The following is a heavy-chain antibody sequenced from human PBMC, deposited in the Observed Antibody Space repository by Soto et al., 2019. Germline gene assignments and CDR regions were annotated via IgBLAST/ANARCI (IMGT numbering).Heavy chain of an antibody. CDR3: ANDLYGTRDYYYYGMDV. CDR1: GFTFSSYG. Sequence: GGSLRLSCAASGFTFSSYGMHWVRQAPGKGLEWVAVISYDGSNKYYADSVKGRFTISRDNSKNTLYLQMNSLRAEDTAVYYCANDLYGTRDYYYYGMDVWGQGTTVTVSS. V-gene: IGHV3-30*18. CDR2: ISYDGSNK. D-gene: IGHD1-1*01. J-gene: IGHJ6*02.